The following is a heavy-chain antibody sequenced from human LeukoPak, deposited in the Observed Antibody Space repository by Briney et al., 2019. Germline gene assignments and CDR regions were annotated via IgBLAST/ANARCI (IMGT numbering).Heavy chain of an antibody. D-gene: IGHD6-19*01. CDR2: IRSKTDGGTT. Sequence: GGSLRLSCAASGLTFSDAWMSWVRQAPGKGLEWVGRIRSKTDGGTTDYAAPVKGRFTISRDDSKNTLYLQMNRLQTEDTAVYYCTSSSAEEWLFDCRGQGTLVSVSS. CDR3: TSSSAEEWLFDC. CDR1: GLTFSDAW. V-gene: IGHV3-15*01. J-gene: IGHJ4*02.